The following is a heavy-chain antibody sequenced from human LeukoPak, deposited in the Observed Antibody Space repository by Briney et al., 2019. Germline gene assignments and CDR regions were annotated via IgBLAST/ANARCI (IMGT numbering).Heavy chain of an antibody. J-gene: IGHJ4*02. CDR3: ARVYYFDSGGHYFDY. D-gene: IGHD3-22*01. CDR1: GYSFTSYW. Sequence: GESLKISCKGSGYSFTSYWIGWVRQTPEKDLEWMGIIYPGDSDTRYSPSFQGQVTISADKSISTAYLQWSSLKASDTAMYYCARVYYFDSGGHYFDYWGQGTLVTVSS. CDR2: IYPGDSDT. V-gene: IGHV5-51*01.